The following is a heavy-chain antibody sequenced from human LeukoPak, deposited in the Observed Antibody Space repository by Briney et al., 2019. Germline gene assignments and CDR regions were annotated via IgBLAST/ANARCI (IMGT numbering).Heavy chain of an antibody. Sequence: GGSLRLSCAAPGLTISSYSMNWVRQAPGKGLQWVSYISSSSSTIYYADSVKGRFTISRDNAKSSLYLQMNSLRAEDTAVYYCARALWFGETFPAYWGQGTLVTVSS. D-gene: IGHD3-10*01. J-gene: IGHJ4*02. CDR2: ISSSSSTI. CDR1: GLTISSYS. V-gene: IGHV3-48*01. CDR3: ARALWFGETFPAY.